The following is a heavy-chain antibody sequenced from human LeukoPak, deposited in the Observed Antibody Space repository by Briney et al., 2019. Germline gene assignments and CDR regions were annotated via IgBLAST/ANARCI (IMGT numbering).Heavy chain of an antibody. CDR3: ARVGESPSSGWYY. D-gene: IGHD6-19*01. CDR1: GGTFSSYA. Sequence: GASVKVSCRASGGTFSSYAISWVRQAPGQGLEWMGGIIPIFGTANYAQKFQGRVTITADESTSTAYMELSSLRSEDTAVYYCARVGESPSSGWYYWGQGTLVTVSS. J-gene: IGHJ4*02. V-gene: IGHV1-69*01. CDR2: IIPIFGTA.